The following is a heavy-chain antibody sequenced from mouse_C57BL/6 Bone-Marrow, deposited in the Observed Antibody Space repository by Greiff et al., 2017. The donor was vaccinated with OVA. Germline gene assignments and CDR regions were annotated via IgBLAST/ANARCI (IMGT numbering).Heavy chain of an antibody. CDR1: GFTFSDYY. J-gene: IGHJ4*01. V-gene: IGHV5-16*01. CDR2: INHDGSST. D-gene: IGHD1-1*01. CDR3: ARVGITTVVATGAMDY. Sequence: EVKVVESEGGLVQPGSSMKLSCTASGFTFSDYYMAWVRQVPEKGLEWVANINHDGSSTYYLDSLKSRFIISRDNAKNILYLQMSSLKSEDTATYYCARVGITTVVATGAMDYWGQGTSVTVSS.